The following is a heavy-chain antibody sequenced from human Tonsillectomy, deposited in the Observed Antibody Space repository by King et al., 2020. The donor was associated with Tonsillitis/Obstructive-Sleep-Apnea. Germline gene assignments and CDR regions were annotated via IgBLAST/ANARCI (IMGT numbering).Heavy chain of an antibody. J-gene: IGHJ4*02. CDR3: ARGASASSTLFDY. CDR1: GGSISSSNW. Sequence: QLQESGPGLVKPSGTLSLTCAVSGGSISSSNWWSWVRPPPGKGLEWVGEIYHSGSSNYNPSLKGRATISVDKSKNQFSLKLSSVTAADTAVYYCARGASASSTLFDYWGQGTLVTVSS. D-gene: IGHD3-10*01. V-gene: IGHV4-4*02. CDR2: IYHSGSS.